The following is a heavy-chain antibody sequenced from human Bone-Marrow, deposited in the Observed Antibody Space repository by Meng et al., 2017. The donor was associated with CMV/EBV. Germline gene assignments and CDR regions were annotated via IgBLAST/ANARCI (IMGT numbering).Heavy chain of an antibody. CDR2: IKSKTDGGTI. J-gene: IGHJ4*02. CDR1: GFTFNNAW. V-gene: IGHV3-15*01. D-gene: IGHD6-13*01. Sequence: ASGFTFNNAWMSWVRQAPGKGLEWVGLIKSKTDGGTIDYAAPVKGGFTISRDDSTNTLYLQMNSLRTEDTALYYCATDLSGWYLVDHWGQGALVTVSS. CDR3: ATDLSGWYLVDH.